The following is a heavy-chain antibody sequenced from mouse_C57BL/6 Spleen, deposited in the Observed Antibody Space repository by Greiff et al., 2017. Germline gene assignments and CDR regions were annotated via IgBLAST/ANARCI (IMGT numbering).Heavy chain of an antibody. J-gene: IGHJ4*01. CDR3: AIENWDYYAMDY. CDR2: IDPSDSET. V-gene: IGHV1-52*01. Sequence: QVQLQQPGAELVRPGSSVKLSCKASGYTFTSYWMHWVKQRPIQGLEWIGNIDPSDSETHYNQKFKDKATLTVDKSSSTAYMQLSSLTSEDSAVYYCAIENWDYYAMDYWGQGTSVTVSS. D-gene: IGHD4-1*01. CDR1: GYTFTSYW.